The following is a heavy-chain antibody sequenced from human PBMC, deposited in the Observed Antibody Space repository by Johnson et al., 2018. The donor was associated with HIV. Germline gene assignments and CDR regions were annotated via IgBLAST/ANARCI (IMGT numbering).Heavy chain of an antibody. CDR2: ISYDGSNK. V-gene: IGHV3-30*04. CDR1: GFTFSSYT. J-gene: IGHJ3*02. D-gene: IGHD1-7*01. CDR3: ARERNYGTHAAFDI. Sequence: QVQLVESGGGVVQPGRSLRLSCAASGFTFSSYTIHWVRQAPGKGLEWVAVISYDGSNKYYADSVKGRFTISRDNSKNSLYLQMNSLRAEDTAVYYCARERNYGTHAAFDIWGQGTMVTVSS.